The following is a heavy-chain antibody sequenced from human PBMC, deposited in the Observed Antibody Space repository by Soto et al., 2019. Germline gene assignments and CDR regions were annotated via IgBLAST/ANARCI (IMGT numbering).Heavy chain of an antibody. CDR2: IYSSGST. V-gene: IGHV4-4*07. Sequence: SETLSHTCTVTGGTLSGYYWTWIGQSAGGGLEWIGRIYSSGSTNYNPSLKSRVTISLDTSMSHFSLRLRSVSAADTAVYYCARGQRFSDWFDPWGQGTLVTVSS. D-gene: IGHD3-3*01. CDR3: ARGQRFSDWFDP. CDR1: GGTLSGYY. J-gene: IGHJ5*02.